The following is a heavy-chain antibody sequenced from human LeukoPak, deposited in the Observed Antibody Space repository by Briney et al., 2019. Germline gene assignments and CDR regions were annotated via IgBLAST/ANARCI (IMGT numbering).Heavy chain of an antibody. V-gene: IGHV3-23*01. CDR2: NSGSGDAT. CDR3: AKSQGDDSSGYHYSDFDY. Sequence: PGGSLRLSCAASGFTFSTYAMSWVRQAPGKGLEWVSANSGSGDATYYADSVKGRFTISRDKSKNTLYLQMNSLRVEDTALYYCAKSQGDDSSGYHYSDFDYWGQGTLVTVSS. CDR1: GFTFSTYA. J-gene: IGHJ4*02. D-gene: IGHD3-22*01.